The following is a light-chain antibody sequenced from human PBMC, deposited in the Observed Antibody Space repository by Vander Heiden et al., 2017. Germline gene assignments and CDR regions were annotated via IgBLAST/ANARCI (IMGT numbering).Light chain of an antibody. CDR2: QDN. CDR3: QAWDSNTAV. CDR1: KLGDKS. J-gene: IGLJ2*01. V-gene: IGLV3-1*01. Sequence: SDDLTQPPSVSVSPRQTATITCSGHKLGDKSTSWYQHKPGQSPLLVIYQDNKRPSGIPERSSASSSGNTATLTVSETQPLDAADYFCQAWDSNTAVFGGGTKLTVL.